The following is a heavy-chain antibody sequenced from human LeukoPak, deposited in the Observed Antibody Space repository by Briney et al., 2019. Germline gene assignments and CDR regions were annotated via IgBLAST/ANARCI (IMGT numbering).Heavy chain of an antibody. CDR2: IYSGGST. J-gene: IGHJ6*02. V-gene: IGHV3-53*04. Sequence: PGGSLRLSCAASGFTVSSNYMSWVRQAPGKGLEWVSVIYSGGSTYYADSVKGRFTISRHNSKNTLYLQMNSLRAEDTAVYYCAREMATKNYYYGMDVWGQGTTVTVSS. D-gene: IGHD5-24*01. CDR3: AREMATKNYYYGMDV. CDR1: GFTVSSNY.